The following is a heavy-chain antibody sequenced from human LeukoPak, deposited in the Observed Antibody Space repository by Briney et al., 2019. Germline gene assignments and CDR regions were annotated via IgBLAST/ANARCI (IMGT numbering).Heavy chain of an antibody. J-gene: IGHJ4*02. CDR3: ARSEINDYMKF. Sequence: SETLALTCTVSGYSIRNGFDWSWLRLSPEKGLEWLGSIDYTERPSYNPSPRSRVTISVDTSKNLFSLNLASVTAADTAIYLCARSEINDYMKFWGQGLQVIVSS. CDR1: GYSIRNGFD. D-gene: IGHD1-1*01. V-gene: IGHV4-38-2*02. CDR2: IDYTERP.